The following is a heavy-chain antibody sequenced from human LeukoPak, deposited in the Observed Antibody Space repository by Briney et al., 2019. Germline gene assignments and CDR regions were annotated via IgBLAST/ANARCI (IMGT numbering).Heavy chain of an antibody. V-gene: IGHV3-66*01. CDR3: ARALGGWPDAFDI. Sequence: GGSLRLSCAASGFTVRSNYMSWVRQAPGKGLEWVSVIYSGGNTYYADSVKGRFTISRDNSKNTLYLQMNSLRAEDTAVYYCARALGGWPDAFDIWGQGTMVTVSS. D-gene: IGHD6-19*01. CDR2: IYSGGNT. CDR1: GFTVRSNY. J-gene: IGHJ3*02.